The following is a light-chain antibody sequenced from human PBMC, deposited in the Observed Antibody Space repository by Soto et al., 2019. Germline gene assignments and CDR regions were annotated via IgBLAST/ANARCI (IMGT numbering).Light chain of an antibody. J-gene: IGKJ4*01. V-gene: IGKV1-27*01. CDR1: LPISNS. CDR3: QKYNSAPLT. Sequence: DIQMTQSTSSLSASVGDRVTIPCRASLPISNSLAWYQQKPRKIPNLLIYAASNSQPGVTSRFSGSGSGTDFTHTISSLQPEDVAAYYCQKYNSAPLTFGGGTKVDIK. CDR2: AAS.